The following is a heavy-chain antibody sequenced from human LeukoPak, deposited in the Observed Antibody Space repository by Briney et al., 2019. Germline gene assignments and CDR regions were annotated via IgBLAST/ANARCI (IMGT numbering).Heavy chain of an antibody. CDR2: ISWNSGSI. CDR3: ARRAGAYSHPYDY. Sequence: GRSLRLSCAASGFTFDDYAMHWVRQAPGKGLEWVSGISWNSGSIGYADSVKGRFTISRDNAKNSLYLQMNSLRAEDTAVYYCARRAGAYSHPYDYWGQGTPVTVSS. D-gene: IGHD4/OR15-4a*01. J-gene: IGHJ4*02. V-gene: IGHV3-9*01. CDR1: GFTFDDYA.